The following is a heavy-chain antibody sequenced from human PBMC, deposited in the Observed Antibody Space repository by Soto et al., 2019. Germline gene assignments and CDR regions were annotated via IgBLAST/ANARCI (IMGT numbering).Heavy chain of an antibody. D-gene: IGHD3-10*01. CDR1: GFTFSSYW. J-gene: IGHJ4*02. CDR2: IKQDGSEK. Sequence: GGSLRLSCAASGFTFSSYWMSWVRQAPGKGLEWVANIKQDGSEKYYVDSVKGRFTISRDNAKNSLYLQMNSLRAEDTAVYYCARERITMVRGVTTGVPKSKYFDYWGQGTLVTVSS. CDR3: ARERITMVRGVTTGVPKSKYFDY. V-gene: IGHV3-7*01.